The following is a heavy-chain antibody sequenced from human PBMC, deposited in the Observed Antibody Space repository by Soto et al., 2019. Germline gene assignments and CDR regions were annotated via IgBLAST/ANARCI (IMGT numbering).Heavy chain of an antibody. V-gene: IGHV4-59*01. D-gene: IGHD2-15*01. CDR3: AAAPRY. J-gene: IGHJ4*02. Sequence: QVQLQESGPGLVKHSETLSLTCSVSGGSISGYYRSWIRQTPEKGLEWIGYIYYSGSTNYNPSLKSRVTILIDMSKNQFSLKLTSVTAADTAVYYCAAAPRYWGQGILVTVSS. CDR2: IYYSGST. CDR1: GGSISGYY.